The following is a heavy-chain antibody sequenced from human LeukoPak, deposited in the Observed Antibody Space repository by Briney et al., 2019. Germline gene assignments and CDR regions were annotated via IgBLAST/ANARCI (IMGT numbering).Heavy chain of an antibody. Sequence: PSETLSLTCTVSGYSISNSNWWGWIRQPPGKGLEWVGSIYYSGTTYYNPSLKSRVTISVDTSKNQFSLRLSSVTAADTAVYYCARTAGKAVAGTRQYFDSWGQGTLVTVSS. CDR1: GYSISNSNW. J-gene: IGHJ4*02. V-gene: IGHV4-39*01. D-gene: IGHD6-19*01. CDR2: IYYSGTT. CDR3: ARTAGKAVAGTRQYFDS.